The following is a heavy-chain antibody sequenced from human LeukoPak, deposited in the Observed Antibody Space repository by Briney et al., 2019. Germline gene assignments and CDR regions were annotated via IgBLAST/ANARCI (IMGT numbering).Heavy chain of an antibody. CDR3: ARAYYSSSWRPLGYFDY. J-gene: IGHJ4*02. Sequence: GGSLRLSCAPSGFTFSDYYMSWIRQAPGKGLEWVSYISSSSRYTNYADSVKGRFTISRDNAKNSLYLQMNSLRAEDTAVYHFARAYYSSSWRPLGYFDYWGQGTLVTVSS. V-gene: IGHV3-11*05. CDR1: GFTFSDYY. D-gene: IGHD6-13*01. CDR2: ISSSSRYT.